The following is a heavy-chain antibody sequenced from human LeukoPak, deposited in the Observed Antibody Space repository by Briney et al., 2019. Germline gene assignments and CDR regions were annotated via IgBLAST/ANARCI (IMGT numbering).Heavy chain of an antibody. CDR1: GGSISSYY. V-gene: IGHV4-59*01. J-gene: IGHJ4*02. CDR2: IYYSGST. D-gene: IGHD6-19*01. Sequence: SETLSLTCTVSGGSISSYYWSWIRQPPGKGLEWIGYIYYSGSTNYNPSLKSRVTISVDTSKNQFSLKLSSVTAADTAVYYCARDSPSGGFDSWGQGTLVTVSS. CDR3: ARDSPSGGFDS.